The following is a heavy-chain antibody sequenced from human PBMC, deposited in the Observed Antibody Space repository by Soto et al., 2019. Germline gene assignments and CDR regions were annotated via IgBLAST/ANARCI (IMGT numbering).Heavy chain of an antibody. CDR3: ARDVNGYSYGYNDY. V-gene: IGHV1-18*04. D-gene: IGHD5-18*01. Sequence: ASVKVSCKASGYTFTSYGISCVRQAPGQGLEWMGWISAYNGNTNYAQKLQGRVTMTTDTSTSTAYMELRSLRSDDTAVYYCARDVNGYSYGYNDYWGQGTLVTVPQ. CDR1: GYTFTSYG. CDR2: ISAYNGNT. J-gene: IGHJ4*02.